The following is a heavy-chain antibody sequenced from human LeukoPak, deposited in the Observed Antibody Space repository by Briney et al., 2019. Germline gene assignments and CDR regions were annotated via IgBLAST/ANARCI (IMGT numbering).Heavy chain of an antibody. CDR3: TGSSGLIPTDY. Sequence: GGSLRPSCAASGFTFSIYEMNWVRQTPGKRREWVSYISSSGSTKFYADSVKGRFTISRDNAKNSLYLEMSSLRAEDTAVYYCTGSSGLIPTDYWGQGTLVTVSS. CDR1: GFTFSIYE. V-gene: IGHV3-48*03. J-gene: IGHJ4*02. CDR2: ISSSGSTK. D-gene: IGHD6-25*01.